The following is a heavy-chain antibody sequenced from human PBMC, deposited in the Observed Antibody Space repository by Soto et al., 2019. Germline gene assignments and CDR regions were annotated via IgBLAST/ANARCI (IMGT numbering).Heavy chain of an antibody. J-gene: IGHJ4*02. D-gene: IGHD1-7*01. CDR3: ARESFGTSLFDY. V-gene: IGHV4-61*03. Sequence: TLSLTCAVSGGSVTSGSYYWSWIRQPPGKGLEWIGNIHFSGSTHYNSSLKSRVTISIDTSKNHFSLNVTSVTAADTAVYYCARESFGTSLFDYWGQGALVTVSS. CDR1: GGSVTSGSYY. CDR2: IHFSGST.